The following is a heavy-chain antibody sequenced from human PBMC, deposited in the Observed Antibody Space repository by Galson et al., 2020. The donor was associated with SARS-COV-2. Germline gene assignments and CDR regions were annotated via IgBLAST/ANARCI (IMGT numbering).Heavy chain of an antibody. CDR2: ISGSGGST. V-gene: IGHV3-23*01. Sequence: GESLKISCAASGFTFSSYAMSWVRQAPGKGLEWVSAISGSGGSTYYADSVKGRFTISRDNSKNTLYLQMNSLRAEDTAVYYCATERGSGYLGGSGFDYWGQGTLVTVSS. D-gene: IGHD3-22*01. CDR3: ATERGSGYLGGSGFDY. J-gene: IGHJ4*02. CDR1: GFTFSSYA.